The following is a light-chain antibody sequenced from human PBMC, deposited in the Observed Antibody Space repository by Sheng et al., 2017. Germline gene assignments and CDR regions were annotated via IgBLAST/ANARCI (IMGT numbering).Light chain of an antibody. J-gene: IGKJ5*01. CDR2: SAS. Sequence: EIVLTQSPGTLSLSPGERATLSCRASQIVTSNYLAWYQQKPGQAPRLLIYSASTRATGIPARFSGSGSGTEFTLTINSLQSEDFALYYCQQYNKWPLITFGQGTRLEIK. CDR3: QQYNKWPLIT. CDR1: QIVTSN. V-gene: IGKV3-15*01.